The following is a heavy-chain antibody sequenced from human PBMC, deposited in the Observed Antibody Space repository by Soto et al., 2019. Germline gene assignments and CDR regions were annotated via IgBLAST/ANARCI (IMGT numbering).Heavy chain of an antibody. CDR3: ARVSGAGYYDRTCYFDY. V-gene: IGHV3-33*01. CDR1: GFTFSSYG. Sequence: GGSLRLSCAASGFTFSSYGMHWVRQAPGKGLEWVAVIWYDGSNKYYGDSAKGRFTISRDNSMNTLYLEMNSLRAEDTAVYYCARVSGAGYYDRTCYFDYWGQGTLVTVSS. J-gene: IGHJ4*02. CDR2: IWYDGSNK. D-gene: IGHD3-22*01.